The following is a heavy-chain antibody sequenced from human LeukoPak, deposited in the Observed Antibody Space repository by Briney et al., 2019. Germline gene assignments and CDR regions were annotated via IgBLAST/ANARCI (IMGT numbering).Heavy chain of an antibody. CDR2: ISWNSGSI. V-gene: IGHV3-9*01. CDR1: GFTFDDHA. Sequence: GGSLRLSCAASGFTFDDHAMHWVRQAPGKGLEWVSGISWNSGSIGYADSVKGRFTISRDNAKNSLYLQMNSLRAEDTALYYCAKDYYDSSGYRTYYFDYWGQGTLVTVSS. CDR3: AKDYYDSSGYRTYYFDY. D-gene: IGHD3-22*01. J-gene: IGHJ4*02.